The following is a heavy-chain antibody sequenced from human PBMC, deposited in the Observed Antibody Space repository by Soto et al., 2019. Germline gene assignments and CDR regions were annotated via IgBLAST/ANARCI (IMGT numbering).Heavy chain of an antibody. D-gene: IGHD2-2*01. CDR1: GFSFSSYW. CDR2: IVSDGSTT. Sequence: EVQLVESGGGLVQPGGSLRLSCVASGFSFSSYWMHWVRQAPGKGLVWVSRIVSDGSTTFYADSVKGRFTVSRDNAKNTLYLQMNSLRADDTAVYYCARVYYSAADYWGQGTLVTVSS. V-gene: IGHV3-74*01. CDR3: ARVYYSAADY. J-gene: IGHJ4*02.